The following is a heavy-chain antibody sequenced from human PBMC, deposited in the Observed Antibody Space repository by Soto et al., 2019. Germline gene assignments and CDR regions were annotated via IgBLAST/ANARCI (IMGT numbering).Heavy chain of an antibody. CDR1: GFSLSTSGVG. J-gene: IGHJ4*02. Sequence: QITLKESGPPLVKPTQTLTLTCTFSGFSLSTSGVGVGWIRQPPGKALEWLALIYWDDDKRYSPSLKSRLTITKDTSKNQVVLTMTNMDPVDTATYYCALTVYCSGGSCYRGFDYWGQGTLVTVSS. CDR3: ALTVYCSGGSCYRGFDY. CDR2: IYWDDDK. D-gene: IGHD2-15*01. V-gene: IGHV2-5*02.